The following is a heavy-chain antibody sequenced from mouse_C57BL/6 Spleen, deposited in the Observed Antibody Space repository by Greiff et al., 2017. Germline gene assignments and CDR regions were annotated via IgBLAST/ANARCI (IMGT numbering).Heavy chain of an antibody. J-gene: IGHJ2*01. CDR2: IYPGSGST. Sequence: QVQLKQPGAELVKPGASVEMSCKASGYTFTSYWITWVKQRPGQGLEWIGDIYPGSGSTNYNEKFKSKATLTVDTSSSTAYMQLSSLTSEDSAVYYCARSEGNYLNGYWGQGTTLTVSS. CDR1: GYTFTSYW. V-gene: IGHV1-55*01. CDR3: ARSEGNYLNGY. D-gene: IGHD2-1*01.